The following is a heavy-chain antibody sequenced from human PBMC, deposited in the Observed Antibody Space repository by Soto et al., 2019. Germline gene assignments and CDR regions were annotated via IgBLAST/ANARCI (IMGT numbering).Heavy chain of an antibody. Sequence: PVGSLRLSCAASGFTFSSYAMSLVRQATGKGLEWVSAISGSGGSTYYADSVKGRFTISRDNSKNTLYLQMNSLRAEDTAVYYCAKAIAVAGSRYFQHWGQGTLVTVSS. J-gene: IGHJ1*01. D-gene: IGHD6-19*01. CDR3: AKAIAVAGSRYFQH. V-gene: IGHV3-23*01. CDR2: ISGSGGST. CDR1: GFTFSSYA.